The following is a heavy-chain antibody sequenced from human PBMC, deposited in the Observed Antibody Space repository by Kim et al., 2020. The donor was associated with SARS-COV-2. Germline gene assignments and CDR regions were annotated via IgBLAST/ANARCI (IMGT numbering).Heavy chain of an antibody. CDR3: ASNVVVAATGWYFDL. CDR2: IYYSGST. V-gene: IGHV4-59*08. CDR1: GGSISSYY. Sequence: SETLSLTCTVSGGSISSYYWSWIRQPPGKGLEWIGYIYYSGSTNYNPSLKSRVTISVDTSKNPFSLKLSSVTAADTAVYYCASNVVVAATGWYFDLWGRGTLVTVSS. J-gene: IGHJ2*01. D-gene: IGHD2-15*01.